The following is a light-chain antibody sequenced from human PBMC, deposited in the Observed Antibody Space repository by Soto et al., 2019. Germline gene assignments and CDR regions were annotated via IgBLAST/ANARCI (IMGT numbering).Light chain of an antibody. Sequence: EIGMTQSPATLSVSPGERATLSCRASQSVSSDLAWYHQKPGQAPRLLIYGASTRATGIPARFSGSGSGTEFTLTINSLQSEDFAVYYCQQYNNWPRTFGQGTKVDSK. V-gene: IGKV3-15*01. CDR2: GAS. CDR3: QQYNNWPRT. J-gene: IGKJ1*01. CDR1: QSVSSD.